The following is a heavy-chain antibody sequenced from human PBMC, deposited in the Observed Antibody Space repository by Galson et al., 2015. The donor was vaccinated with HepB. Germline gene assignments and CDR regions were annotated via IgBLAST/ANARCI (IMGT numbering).Heavy chain of an antibody. Sequence: VKVSCKVSGYTFTDYYMHWVQQAPGKGLEWMGLVAPEDGETIYAEKFQGRVTITADTSTDTAYMELSSRRSEDTAVYYCATDWGSSDEGVGYWGQGTLVTVSS. J-gene: IGHJ4*02. V-gene: IGHV1-69-2*01. CDR2: VAPEDGET. CDR1: GYTFTDYY. CDR3: ATDWGSSDEGVGY. D-gene: IGHD3-16*01.